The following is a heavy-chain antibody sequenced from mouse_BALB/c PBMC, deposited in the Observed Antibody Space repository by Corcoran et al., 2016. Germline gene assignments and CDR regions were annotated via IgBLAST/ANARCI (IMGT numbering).Heavy chain of an antibody. CDR2: RNTYTGEP. V-gene: IGHV9-3-1*01. CDR3: AREPYAMDY. J-gene: IGHJ4*01. CDR1: GYTFTNYG. Sequence: QIQLVQSGPELKKPGETVKISCKASGYTFTNYGMNWVKQAPGKGLKWMGWRNTYTGEPTYADDFKGRFAFSLETYPSTASLQINNLKNEDTATYYCAREPYAMDYWGQGTSVNVSS.